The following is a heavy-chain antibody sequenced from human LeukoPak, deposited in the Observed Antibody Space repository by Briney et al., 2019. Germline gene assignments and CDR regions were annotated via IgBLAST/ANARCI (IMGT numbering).Heavy chain of an antibody. CDR3: AREGPITIFGVGWFDP. V-gene: IGHV4-59*12. CDR2: IYHSGST. CDR1: GGSISNYY. Sequence: SETLSLTCTISGGSISNYYWSWIRQPPGKGLEWIGYIYHSGSTYYNPSLKSRVTISVDRSKNQFSLKLSSVTAADTAVYYCAREGPITIFGVGWFDPWGQGTLVTVSS. D-gene: IGHD3-3*01. J-gene: IGHJ5*02.